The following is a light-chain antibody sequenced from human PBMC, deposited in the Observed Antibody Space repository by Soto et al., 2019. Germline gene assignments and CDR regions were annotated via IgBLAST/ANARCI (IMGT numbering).Light chain of an antibody. CDR2: GAS. CDR1: QSVSSSY. V-gene: IGKV3-20*01. CDR3: QQYGSSPLFT. Sequence: EIVLTQSPGTLSLSPGERATLSCRASQSVSSSYLAWYQQKPGQAPRLLIYGASSRATGIPDRFSGSGSGTYFTRTISRLTPEGVEVYYCQQYGSSPLFTFGPGTKVDIK. J-gene: IGKJ3*01.